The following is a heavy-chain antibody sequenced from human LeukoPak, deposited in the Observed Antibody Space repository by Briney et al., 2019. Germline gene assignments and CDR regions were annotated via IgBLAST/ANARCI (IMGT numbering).Heavy chain of an antibody. D-gene: IGHD3-3*01. V-gene: IGHV3-48*04. CDR3: ARDPYYDFWSGYPKSGMDV. CDR2: ISSSSSTI. J-gene: IGHJ6*02. Sequence: PGGSLRLSCAASGFTFSSYSMNWVRQAPGKGLEWVSYISSSSSTIYYADSVKGRFTISRDNAKNSLYLQMNSLRAEDTAVYYCARDPYYDFWSGYPKSGMDVWGQGTTVTVSS. CDR1: GFTFSSYS.